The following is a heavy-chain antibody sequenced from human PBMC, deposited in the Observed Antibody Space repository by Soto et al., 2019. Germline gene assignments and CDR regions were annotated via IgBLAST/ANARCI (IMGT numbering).Heavy chain of an antibody. CDR1: GGSVSSDNYY. CDR2: IFYTGTT. D-gene: IGHD3-10*01. J-gene: IGHJ4*02. V-gene: IGHV4-61*01. Sequence: LSETLSLTCTVSGGSVSSDNYYWSWIRQPPGKGLEWIGYIFYTGTTNYNPSLKSRVTISLDTSKNQFSLKLSSVTAADTAVYYCASRNGGDYWGQGTLVTVSS. CDR3: ASRNGGDY.